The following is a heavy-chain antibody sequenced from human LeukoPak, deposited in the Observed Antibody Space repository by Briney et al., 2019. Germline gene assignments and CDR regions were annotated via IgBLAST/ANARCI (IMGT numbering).Heavy chain of an antibody. CDR2: IIPIFGTA. V-gene: IGHV1-69*01. D-gene: IGHD3-9*01. CDR1: RGTFSSYA. J-gene: IGHJ4*02. CDR3: ARDGAHYDILTGYYKRDYGFDY. Sequence: ASVKVSCKASRGTFSSYAISWVRQAPGQGLEWMGGIIPIFGTANYAQKFQGRVTITADESTSTAYMELSSLRSEDTAVYYCARDGAHYDILTGYYKRDYGFDYWGQGTLVTVSS.